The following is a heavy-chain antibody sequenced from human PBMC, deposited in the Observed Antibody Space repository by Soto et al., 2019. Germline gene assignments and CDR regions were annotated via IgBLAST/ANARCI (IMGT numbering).Heavy chain of an antibody. CDR2: IIPIFGTA. Sequence: SVKVSCKASGGTFSSYAISWVRQAPGQGLEWMGGIIPIFGTANYAQKFQGRVTITADESTSTAYMELSSLRSEDTAVYYCARMAYCSGGSCYSHYYYGMDVWGQGTTVTVS. CDR3: ARMAYCSGGSCYSHYYYGMDV. V-gene: IGHV1-69*13. D-gene: IGHD2-15*01. J-gene: IGHJ6*02. CDR1: GGTFSSYA.